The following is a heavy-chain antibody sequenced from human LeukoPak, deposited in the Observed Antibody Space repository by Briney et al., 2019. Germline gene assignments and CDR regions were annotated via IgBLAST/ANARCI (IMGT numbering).Heavy chain of an antibody. D-gene: IGHD6-19*01. Sequence: ASVKVSCTASGYTFTSYAMHWVRQAPGQRLEWMGWINAGNGNTKYSQKFQGRVTITRDTYASTAYMELSSLRSEDTAVYYCARDYSSGWYVYGYWGQGTLVTVSS. CDR1: GYTFTSYA. J-gene: IGHJ4*02. CDR3: ARDYSSGWYVYGY. V-gene: IGHV1-3*01. CDR2: INAGNGNT.